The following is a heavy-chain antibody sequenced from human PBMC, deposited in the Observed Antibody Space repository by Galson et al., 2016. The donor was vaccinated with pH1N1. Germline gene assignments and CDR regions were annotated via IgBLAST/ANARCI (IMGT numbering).Heavy chain of an antibody. CDR3: ATGPSPDY. CDR1: ASSFTSYW. V-gene: IGHV5-10-1*01. Sequence: QSGAEVKEPGESLTISCKGSASSFTSYWISWVRQMPGKGLEWMGRINPRDSYTDYSPSFQGHVTISTDESISTAYLKWSTLKASDTAICYCATGPSPDYWGQGTLVIVSS. J-gene: IGHJ4*02. CDR2: INPRDSYT.